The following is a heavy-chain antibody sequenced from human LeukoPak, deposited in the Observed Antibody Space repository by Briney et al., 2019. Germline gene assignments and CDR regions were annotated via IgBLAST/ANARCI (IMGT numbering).Heavy chain of an antibody. J-gene: IGHJ4*02. CDR3: ATASVRRPFFGVVPTRFDY. V-gene: IGHV1-24*01. CDR2: FDPEDGET. Sequence: GASVKVSCKVSGYTLTELSMHWVRQAPGKGLEWMGGFDPEDGETIYAQKFQGRVTMTEDTSTDTAYMELSSLRSEDTAVYYCATASVRRPFFGVVPTRFDYWGQGTLVTVSS. CDR1: GYTLTELS. D-gene: IGHD3-3*01.